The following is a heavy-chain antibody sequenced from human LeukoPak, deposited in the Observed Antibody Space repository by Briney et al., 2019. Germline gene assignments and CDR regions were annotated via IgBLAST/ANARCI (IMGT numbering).Heavy chain of an antibody. J-gene: IGHJ4*02. D-gene: IGHD6-19*01. V-gene: IGHV4-34*01. CDR3: ARGLAVAGTRFDY. CDR2: INHSGST. CDR1: GGSLSGYY. Sequence: PSETLSLTCAVYGGSLSGYYWSWIRQPPGKGLEWIGEINHSGSTNYNPSLKSRVTISVDTSKNQFSLKLSSVTAADTAVYYCARGLAVAGTRFDYWGQGTLVTVSS.